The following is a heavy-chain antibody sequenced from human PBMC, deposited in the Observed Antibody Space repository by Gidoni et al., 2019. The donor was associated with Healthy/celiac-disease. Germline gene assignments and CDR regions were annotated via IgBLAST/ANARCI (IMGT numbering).Heavy chain of an antibody. D-gene: IGHD3-16*01. V-gene: IGHV3-23*01. J-gene: IGHJ5*02. CDR1: GFTFSSYS. CDR2: ISGSGGST. CDR3: AKDQLWGGFEGTEYNWFDP. Sequence: EVQLLESGGGLVQPGGSLRLSCAASGFTFSSYSMSWVRQAPGKGLEWVSAISGSGGSTYYADSVKGRFTISRDNSKNTLYLQMNSLRAEDTAVYYCAKDQLWGGFEGTEYNWFDPWGQGTLVTVSS.